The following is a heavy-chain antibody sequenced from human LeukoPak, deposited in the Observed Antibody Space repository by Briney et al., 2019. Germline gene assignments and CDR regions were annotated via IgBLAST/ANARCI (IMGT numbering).Heavy chain of an antibody. Sequence: PGGSLRLSCAASGFALSSHWMTWVCQVPGRGPEWVANVNRDGSETYYLDSVKGRFTISKDNAKNSLYLQMNSLRAEDTALYHCARNNGMDVWGQGTTVIVPS. CDR3: ARNNGMDV. V-gene: IGHV3-7*03. CDR2: VNRDGSET. J-gene: IGHJ6*02. CDR1: GFALSSHW.